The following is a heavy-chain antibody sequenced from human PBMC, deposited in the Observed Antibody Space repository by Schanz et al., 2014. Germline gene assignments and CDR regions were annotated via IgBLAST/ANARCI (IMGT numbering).Heavy chain of an antibody. CDR3: MAMGRNTSHYFDH. V-gene: IGHV3-23*01. D-gene: IGHD1-1*01. Sequence: VQLLESGGGLVQPGGSLRLSCIGSGFTFRSYALGWVRQAPGKGLEWVSLVSASGGGPFYADSVKGRFTISRDNSKNTLFLQMDSLRVEDTAVYYCMAMGRNTSHYFDHWGQGTLVTVSS. CDR2: VSASGGGP. J-gene: IGHJ4*02. CDR1: GFTFRSYA.